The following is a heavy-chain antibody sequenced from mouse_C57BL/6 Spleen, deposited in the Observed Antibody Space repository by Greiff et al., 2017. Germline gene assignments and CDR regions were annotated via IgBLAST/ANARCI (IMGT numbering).Heavy chain of an antibody. Sequence: EVKLVESGGGLVKPGGSLKLSCAASGFTFSSYAMSWVRQTPEKRLEWVATISDGGSYTYYPDNVKGRFTISRDNAKNNLYLQMSHLKSEDTAMCYCARDPTGEFAYWGQGTLVTVSA. V-gene: IGHV5-4*03. CDR2: ISDGGSYT. CDR1: GFTFSSYA. J-gene: IGHJ3*01. CDR3: ARDPTGEFAY.